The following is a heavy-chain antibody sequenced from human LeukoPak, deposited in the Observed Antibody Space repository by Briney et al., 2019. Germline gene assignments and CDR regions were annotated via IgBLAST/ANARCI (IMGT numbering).Heavy chain of an antibody. D-gene: IGHD5-18*01. CDR1: GFTFSNYW. J-gene: IGHJ6*02. V-gene: IGHV3-74*01. CDR3: ARDLYSYGYADYGMDV. Sequence: PGGSLRLSCAASGFTFSNYWMHWVRQAPGKGLVWVSRINSDGSSTRYADSVKGRFTISRDNAKNTLYLQMNSLRAEDTAVYYCARDLYSYGYADYGMDVWGQGTTVTVSS. CDR2: INSDGSST.